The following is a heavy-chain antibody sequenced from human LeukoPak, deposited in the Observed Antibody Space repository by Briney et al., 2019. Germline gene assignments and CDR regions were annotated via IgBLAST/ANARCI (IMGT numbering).Heavy chain of an antibody. CDR3: ARAPYGDYGFDY. V-gene: IGHV3-53*01. Sequence: GGSLRLSCAASGFTFSSYWMSWVRQAPGKGLEWVSVIYSGGSTYYADSVKGRFTISRDNSKNTLYLQMNSLRAEDTAVYYCARAPYGDYGFDYWGQGTLVTVSS. CDR1: GFTFSSYW. J-gene: IGHJ4*02. D-gene: IGHD4-17*01. CDR2: IYSGGST.